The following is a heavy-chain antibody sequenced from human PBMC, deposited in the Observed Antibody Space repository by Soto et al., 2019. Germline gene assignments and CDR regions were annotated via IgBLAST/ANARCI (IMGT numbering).Heavy chain of an antibody. J-gene: IGHJ4*02. D-gene: IGHD5-12*01. CDR2: IYHSGST. CDR1: GYSISSGYH. V-gene: IGHV4-38-2*02. CDR3: ARDRDIVATSPFDY. Sequence: SETLSLTCAVSGYSISSGYHWGWIRQPPGKGLEWIGSIYHSGSTYYNPSLKSRVTISVDTSKNQFSLKLSSVTAADTAVYYCARDRDIVATSPFDYWGQGTLVTVSS.